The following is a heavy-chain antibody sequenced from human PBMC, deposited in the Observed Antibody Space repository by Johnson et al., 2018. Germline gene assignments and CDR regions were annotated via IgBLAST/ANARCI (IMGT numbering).Heavy chain of an antibody. CDR1: GGSFSGYY. Sequence: QVQLQQWGAGLLKPSETLSLTCAVYGGSFSGYYWSWIRQPPGKGLEWIGELNHSGSTTYNPSLKSRVTISVDTSKDQFSLQLSSVTAADTAGYYCAIVRGIGYYYYGMDGWGQGTTVTVSS. D-gene: IGHD3-16*01. V-gene: IGHV4-34*01. CDR2: LNHSGST. CDR3: AIVRGIGYYYYGMDG. J-gene: IGHJ6*02.